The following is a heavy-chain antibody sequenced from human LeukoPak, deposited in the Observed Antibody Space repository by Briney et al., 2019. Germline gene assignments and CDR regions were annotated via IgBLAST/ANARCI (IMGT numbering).Heavy chain of an antibody. D-gene: IGHD4-17*01. CDR2: IIPIFGTA. CDR3: ARAYGDYEPGDY. CDR1: GGTFSSYA. Sequence: SVKVSCKASGGTFSSYAISWVRQAPGQGLEWMGGIIPIFGTANYAQKFQGRVTITTDESTSTAYMELSSLRSEDTAVYYCARAYGDYEPGDYWGQGTLATVSS. J-gene: IGHJ4*02. V-gene: IGHV1-69*05.